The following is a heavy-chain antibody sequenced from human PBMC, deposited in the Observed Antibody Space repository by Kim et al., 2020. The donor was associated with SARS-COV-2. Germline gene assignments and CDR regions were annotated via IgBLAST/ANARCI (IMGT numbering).Heavy chain of an antibody. V-gene: IGHV4-30-2*04. J-gene: IGHJ2*01. D-gene: IGHD1-26*01. CDR3: ARGGIVGAKLTRGYFDL. Sequence: PKGRVTISVDTAKTQFSLKLSSVTAADTAVYYCARGGIVGAKLTRGYFDLWGRGTLVTVSS.